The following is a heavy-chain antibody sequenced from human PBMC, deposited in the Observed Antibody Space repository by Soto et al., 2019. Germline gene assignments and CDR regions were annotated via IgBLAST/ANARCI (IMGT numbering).Heavy chain of an antibody. J-gene: IGHJ4*02. Sequence: PSETLSLTCTVSGGSISSYYWSWIRQPPGKGLEWIGYIYYSGSTKYNPSLKSRVTMSVDTSKNQFSLKLISVTAADTAVYYCAREGNLGRWLQPLDYWGQGILVTVSS. D-gene: IGHD5-12*01. CDR1: GGSISSYY. V-gene: IGHV4-59*01. CDR3: AREGNLGRWLQPLDY. CDR2: IYYSGST.